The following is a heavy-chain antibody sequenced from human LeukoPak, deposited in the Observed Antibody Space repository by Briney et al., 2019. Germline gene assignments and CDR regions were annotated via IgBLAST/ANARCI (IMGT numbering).Heavy chain of an antibody. J-gene: IGHJ3*02. CDR1: GGSISSGGYS. Sequence: PSETLSLTCAVSGGSISSGGYSWSWIRQPPGKGLEWIGYIYHSGSTYYNPSLKSRVTISVDKSKNQFSLKLSSVTAADTAVYYCARNGQASPDAFDIWGQGTMVTVSS. V-gene: IGHV4-30-2*01. CDR3: ARNGQASPDAFDI. CDR2: IYHSGST.